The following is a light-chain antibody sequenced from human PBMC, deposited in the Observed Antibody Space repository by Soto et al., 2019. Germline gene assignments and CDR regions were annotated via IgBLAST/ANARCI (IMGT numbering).Light chain of an antibody. CDR2: GAS. Sequence: IVLTQSPATLSVSPGERATLSCRASQSVGADLAWYQRKPGQAPRLLIYGASSRAPGIPARFSGSGSGTEFTLTISSLQSEDFAVYYCQQYENCLQLPFAGGAKVDIK. J-gene: IGKJ4*01. V-gene: IGKV3-15*01. CDR1: QSVGAD. CDR3: QQYENCLQLP.